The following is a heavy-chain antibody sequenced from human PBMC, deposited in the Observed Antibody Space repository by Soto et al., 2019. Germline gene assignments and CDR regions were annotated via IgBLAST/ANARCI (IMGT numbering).Heavy chain of an antibody. D-gene: IGHD6-6*01. CDR3: AKDHSSSSDY. Sequence: QVQLVQSGAEVKKPGSSVKVSCKASGGTFSSYAISWMRQATGQVLEWMGGLIPIFGTANYAQKFQDIVTSTADESKSTSYMKLSSLRSEDTAVYYCAKDHSSSSDYWGQGTLVTVSA. V-gene: IGHV1-69*12. J-gene: IGHJ4*02. CDR2: LIPIFGTA. CDR1: GGTFSSYA.